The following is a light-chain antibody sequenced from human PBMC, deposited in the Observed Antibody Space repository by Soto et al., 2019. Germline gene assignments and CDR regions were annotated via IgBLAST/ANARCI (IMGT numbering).Light chain of an antibody. J-gene: IGKJ3*01. CDR2: SAS. CDR3: QKFNNYPLT. V-gene: IGKV1-9*01. CDR1: QDIHVF. Sequence: DIQLTQSPSFLSASEGDRVTITCRASQDIHVFLAWYQHKPGKAPRLLIDSASTLQSGVPSRFSGSRSGTEFNLTIRSLKHEDIATYYCQKFNNYPLTFGPGTKVESK.